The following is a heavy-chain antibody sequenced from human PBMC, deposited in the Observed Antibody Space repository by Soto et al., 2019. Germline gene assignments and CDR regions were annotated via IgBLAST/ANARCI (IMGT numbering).Heavy chain of an antibody. Sequence: SETLSLTCSVSGDSVTSDSYYWTWIRQPPGKTLEWVGFILSSGGTSTNPSRRSRLSMSVDTSKNQFSMRLTSVTAADTGVYFCAKGFSTGLYVDSWGRGAQVTVSS. CDR1: GDSVTSDSYY. D-gene: IGHD6-19*01. CDR2: ILSSGGT. CDR3: AKGFSTGLYVDS. J-gene: IGHJ5*01. V-gene: IGHV4-61*01.